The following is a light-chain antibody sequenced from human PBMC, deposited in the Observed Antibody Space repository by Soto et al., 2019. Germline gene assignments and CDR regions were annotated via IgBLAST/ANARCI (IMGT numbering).Light chain of an antibody. J-gene: IGLJ1*01. Sequence: QAVVTQPPSVSGAPGQRVTISCTGSSSNIGAGYDVHWYQQLPGTAPKLLIYGNSSRPSGVPDRFSGSQSGTSASLAITGLQAEDEADYYCQSYDSSLSGYVFGTGTKLTVL. V-gene: IGLV1-40*01. CDR2: GNS. CDR3: QSYDSSLSGYV. CDR1: SSNIGAGYD.